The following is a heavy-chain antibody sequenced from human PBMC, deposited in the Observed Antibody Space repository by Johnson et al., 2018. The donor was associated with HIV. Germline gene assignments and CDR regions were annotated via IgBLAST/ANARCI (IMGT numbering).Heavy chain of an antibody. CDR2: VTNNGDST. V-gene: IGHV3-64*01. CDR3: ARALTTDAFDI. J-gene: IGHJ3*02. D-gene: IGHD4-17*01. CDR1: GFPFSNYP. Sequence: VQLVESGGGLVQPGGSLRLSCVASGFPFSNYPMHWVRPAPGRGLEYVSRVTNNGDSTYYVNAVKDRFTISRDNSKNTRYLQMDSLRAEDTAVYDCARALTTDAFDIGGHGKMVTVSS.